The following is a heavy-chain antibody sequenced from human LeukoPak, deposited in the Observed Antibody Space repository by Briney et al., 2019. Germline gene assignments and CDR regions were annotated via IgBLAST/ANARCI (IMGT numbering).Heavy chain of an antibody. V-gene: IGHV4-30-4*01. D-gene: IGHD5-18*01. CDR1: GGSISSGDYY. J-gene: IGHJ6*02. Sequence: SETLSLTCTVSGGSISSGDYYWSWIRQPPGKGLEWIGYIYYSGSTYYNPSLKSRVTISVDTSKNQLSLKLSSVTAADTAVYYCARDTAMPHYYYYGMDVWGQGTTVTVSS. CDR2: IYYSGST. CDR3: ARDTAMPHYYYYGMDV.